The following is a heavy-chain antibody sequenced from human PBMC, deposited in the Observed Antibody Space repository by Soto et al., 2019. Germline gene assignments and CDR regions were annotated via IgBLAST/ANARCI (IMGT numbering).Heavy chain of an antibody. CDR3: ARGVAVPGAHIDY. J-gene: IGHJ4*02. CDR1: GGSISGSY. V-gene: IGHV4-59*01. D-gene: IGHD6-19*01. CDR2: VYYTGST. Sequence: PXGTLSLTCSVSGGSISGSYWSWIRQSPGKGLEWLGYVYYTGSTNYSPSLRSRVSISVDTSKNEFSLRLSSVTAADTAVYFCARGVAVPGAHIDYWGQGTQVTVSS.